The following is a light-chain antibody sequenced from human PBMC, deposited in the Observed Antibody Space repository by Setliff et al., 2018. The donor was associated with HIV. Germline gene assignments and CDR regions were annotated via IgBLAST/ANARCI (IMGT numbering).Light chain of an antibody. V-gene: IGLV2-14*03. CDR3: SSYRSSSTVL. Sequence: QSALTQPASVSGSPGQSITISCTGTSSDVGTYNYVSWYQQHPGKAPKLMIYDVGNRPSGVSNRFSGPKSGNTASLTISGLQAEDEADYYCSSYRSSSTVLIGGGTKVTVL. CDR1: SSDVGTYNY. J-gene: IGLJ2*01. CDR2: DVG.